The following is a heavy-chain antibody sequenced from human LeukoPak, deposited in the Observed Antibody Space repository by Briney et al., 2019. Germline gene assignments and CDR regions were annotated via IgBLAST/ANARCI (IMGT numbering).Heavy chain of an antibody. CDR1: GYSFTGYY. D-gene: IGHD3-10*01. CDR3: FRQRNSGGYYSNY. J-gene: IGHJ4*02. V-gene: IGHV1-2*02. Sequence: ASVKVSCEASGYSFTGYYMHWVRQAPGQGLEWMGWINPNSGVTNYGQKFQGRVTMTRDTSITTAYMELNSLRSDDTAVYYCFRQRNSGGYYSNYWGQGTLVTVSS. CDR2: INPNSGVT.